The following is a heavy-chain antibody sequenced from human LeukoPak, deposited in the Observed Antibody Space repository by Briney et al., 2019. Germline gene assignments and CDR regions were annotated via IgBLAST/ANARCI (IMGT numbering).Heavy chain of an antibody. J-gene: IGHJ4*02. CDR2: IYYSGST. CDR3: ARVNSGSYELKYYFDY. D-gene: IGHD1-26*01. V-gene: IGHV4-31*03. Sequence: PSETLSLTCTVSGGSISSGGYYWSRIRQHPGTGLEWIGYIYYSGSTYYNPSLKSRVTISVDTSKNQFSLKLSSVTAADTAVYYCARVNSGSYELKYYFDYWGQGTLVTVSS. CDR1: GGSISSGGYY.